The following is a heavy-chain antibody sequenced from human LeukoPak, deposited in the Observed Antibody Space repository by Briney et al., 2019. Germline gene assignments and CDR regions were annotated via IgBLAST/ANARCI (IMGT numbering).Heavy chain of an antibody. CDR2: IKQDGSEK. Sequence: GGSLRLSCAASGFTFSSYWMSWVRQAPGKGLEWVANIKQDGSEKYYVDSVKGRFTISRDNAKNSLYLQMNSLRAEDTAVYYCAKDFEQLAEGAFDIWGQGTMVTVSS. V-gene: IGHV3-7*01. J-gene: IGHJ3*02. CDR1: GFTFSSYW. D-gene: IGHD6-6*01. CDR3: AKDFEQLAEGAFDI.